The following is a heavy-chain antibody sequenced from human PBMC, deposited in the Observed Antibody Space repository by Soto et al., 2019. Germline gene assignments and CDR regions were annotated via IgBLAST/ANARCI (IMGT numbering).Heavy chain of an antibody. CDR3: ARLGGYYQALDS. CDR1: NGSISPYY. CDR2: IYYAGSF. J-gene: IGHJ4*02. Sequence: SETLSLTCTVSNGSISPYYWSWIRQSPGKGLKWIGYIYYAGSFTYNPSLKSRVTISLNTSKNEVSLRLTSVTAADTAAYYCARLGGYYQALDSWGQGTLVTVS. D-gene: IGHD3-22*01. V-gene: IGHV4-59*08.